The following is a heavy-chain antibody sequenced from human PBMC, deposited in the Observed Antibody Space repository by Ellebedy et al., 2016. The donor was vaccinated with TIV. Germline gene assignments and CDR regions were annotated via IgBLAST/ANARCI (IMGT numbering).Heavy chain of an antibody. J-gene: IGHJ5*02. V-gene: IGHV4-59*13. CDR2: LYYSGTT. Sequence: SETLSLXXTVSGGSISSYFWNWIRQPPGKGLEWIGYLYYSGTTNYNPSLKSRVTISVDTSKNQFYLKLSSVTAADTAVYYCARDGGSLGVLGFNPWGQGTLVTVSS. CDR3: ARDGGSLGVLGFNP. D-gene: IGHD1-26*01. CDR1: GGSISSYF.